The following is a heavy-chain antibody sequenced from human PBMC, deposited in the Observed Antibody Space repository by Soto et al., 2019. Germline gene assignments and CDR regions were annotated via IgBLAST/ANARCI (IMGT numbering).Heavy chain of an antibody. J-gene: IGHJ3*02. CDR3: AKSVTMVRGVRDAFDI. V-gene: IGHV3-23*01. CDR2: ISGSGGST. D-gene: IGHD3-10*01. Sequence: GGSLRLSCAASGFTFSSYAMSWVRQAPGKGLEWVSAISGSGGSTYYADSVKGRFTISRDNSKNTLYLQMNSLRAEDTAVYYCAKSVTMVRGVRDAFDIWGQGTMVTVSS. CDR1: GFTFSSYA.